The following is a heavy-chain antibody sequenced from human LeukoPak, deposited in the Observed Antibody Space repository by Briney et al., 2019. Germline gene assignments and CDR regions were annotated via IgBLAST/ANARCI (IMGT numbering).Heavy chain of an antibody. CDR2: ISGSGGST. CDR1: GFTFSSYA. J-gene: IGHJ4*02. D-gene: IGHD3-22*01. V-gene: IGHV3-23*01. Sequence: GGSLRLSXAASGFTFSSYAMSWVRQAPGKGLEWVSAISGSGGSTYYADSVKGRFTISRDNSKNTLYLQMNSLRAEDTAVYYCAKEYYYDSSGSTNDYWGQGTLVTVSS. CDR3: AKEYYYDSSGSTNDY.